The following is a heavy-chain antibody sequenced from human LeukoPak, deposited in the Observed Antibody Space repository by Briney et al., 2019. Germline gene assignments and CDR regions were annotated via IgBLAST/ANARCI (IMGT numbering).Heavy chain of an antibody. D-gene: IGHD2-2*01. CDR3: ARDEGDIVVPIDI. CDR1: GYSISSGYY. V-gene: IGHV4-38-2*02. Sequence: SETLSLTCTVSGYSISSGYYWGWFRQPPGKGLEWIGEINHSGSTYYNPSLKSRVTISVDTSKNQFSLKLSSVTAADTAVYYCARDEGDIVVPIDIWGQGTMVTVSS. CDR2: INHSGST. J-gene: IGHJ3*02.